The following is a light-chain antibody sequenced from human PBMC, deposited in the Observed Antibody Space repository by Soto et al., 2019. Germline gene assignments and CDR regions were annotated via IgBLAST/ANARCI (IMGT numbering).Light chain of an antibody. Sequence: QTVVTQEPSLSLSPGGPVTLTCGLNSGSVSTADYPSWYQQTPGQAPRTLIYSTKTRSSGVADRFSGSILGSKAALTITGAQAEDESDYYCVLYRGSGIWIFCGGTKVTVL. CDR2: STK. CDR1: SGSVSTADY. J-gene: IGLJ2*01. V-gene: IGLV8-61*01. CDR3: VLYRGSGIWI.